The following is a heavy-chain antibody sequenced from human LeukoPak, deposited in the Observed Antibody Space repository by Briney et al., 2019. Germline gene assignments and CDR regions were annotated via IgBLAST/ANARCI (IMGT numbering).Heavy chain of an antibody. J-gene: IGHJ4*02. CDR2: VKQDGTEK. D-gene: IGHD6-13*01. CDR3: ARAGGTSWADY. CDR1: GFTFRDYW. Sequence: GGSLRLSCEASGFTFRDYWMTWVRQAPGKGLEWVANVKQDGTEKFYVDSVKGRFTISRDNGKNSLYLQMNSLRVEDMAIYYCARAGGTSWADYWGQGTLVTVSS. V-gene: IGHV3-7*01.